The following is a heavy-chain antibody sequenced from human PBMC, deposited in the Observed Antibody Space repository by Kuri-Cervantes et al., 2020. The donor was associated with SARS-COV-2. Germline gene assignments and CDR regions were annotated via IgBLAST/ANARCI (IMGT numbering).Heavy chain of an antibody. CDR1: GDSISSTY. V-gene: IGHV4-59*01. Sequence: SETLSLTCDVSGDSISSTYWSWIRQPPGRGLEWIGFVHYSGTTSYSPSLKSRVTMSVDTSKNQFSLKLSSVTAADTAVYYCAHLEGYYDSSGYYDYWGQGTLVTVSS. D-gene: IGHD3-22*01. J-gene: IGHJ4*02. CDR3: AHLEGYYDSSGYYDY. CDR2: VHYSGTT.